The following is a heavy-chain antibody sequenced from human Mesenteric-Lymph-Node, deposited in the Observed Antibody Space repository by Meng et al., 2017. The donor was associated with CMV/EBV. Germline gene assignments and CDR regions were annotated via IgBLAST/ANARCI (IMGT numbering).Heavy chain of an antibody. D-gene: IGHD2/OR15-2a*01. CDR3: AKETIPVTVVILDAFEI. CDR1: GFSFSTFG. J-gene: IGHJ3*02. Sequence: GESLKISCVASGFSFSTFGMHWVRQAPGKGLEWVSFIRYDESGKYYGDSVKGRFTISRDNSKNTLYLQMNSLRTEDTAVYYCAKETIPVTVVILDAFEIWGQGIMVTVSS. V-gene: IGHV3-30*02. CDR2: IRYDESGK.